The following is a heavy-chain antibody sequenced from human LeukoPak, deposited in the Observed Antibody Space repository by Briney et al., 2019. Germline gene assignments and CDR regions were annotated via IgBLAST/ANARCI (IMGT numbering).Heavy chain of an antibody. CDR2: IKQDGSEE. V-gene: IGHV3-7*04. CDR3: ARSRNNYGLYYFDY. Sequence: GGSLRLSCAASAFTYSSYWMSSVRQAPGKGLEWVATIKQDGSEESFVDSVKGRFTISRDNAKNSLYLQMNSLRAEDTAVYYCARSRNNYGLYYFDYWGQGTLVTVSS. J-gene: IGHJ4*02. CDR1: AFTYSSYW. D-gene: IGHD5-18*01.